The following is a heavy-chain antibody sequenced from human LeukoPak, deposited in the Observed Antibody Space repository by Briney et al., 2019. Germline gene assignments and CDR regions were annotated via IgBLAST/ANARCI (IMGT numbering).Heavy chain of an antibody. CDR2: IYYSGNT. CDR1: GGSISSGGYY. J-gene: IGHJ6*02. CDR3: ASDSSGYWNYYYGMDV. D-gene: IGHD3-22*01. Sequence: SSETLSLTCTVSGGSISSGGYYWRWIRQHPGTGLEWIGYIYYSGNTNYNPSLKSRVTISVDTSKNQFSLKLSSVTAADTAVYYCASDSSGYWNYYYGMDVWGQGTTVTVSS. V-gene: IGHV4-31*03.